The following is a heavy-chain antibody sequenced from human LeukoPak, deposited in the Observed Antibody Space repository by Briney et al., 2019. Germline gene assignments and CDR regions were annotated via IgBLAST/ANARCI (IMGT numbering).Heavy chain of an antibody. D-gene: IGHD2-15*01. CDR1: GFNFGTHW. V-gene: IGHV3-7*01. CDR2: IKYDDTVK. J-gene: IGHJ4*02. Sequence: GGSLRLSCTAAGFNFGTHWMSWVRQSPEKGLEFVANIKYDDTVKNYVDSVKGRFTISRDNPSNSVYLQMDSLRPEDTALYYCARDPDSSAFDYWGQGAQVTVSS. CDR3: ARDPDSSAFDY.